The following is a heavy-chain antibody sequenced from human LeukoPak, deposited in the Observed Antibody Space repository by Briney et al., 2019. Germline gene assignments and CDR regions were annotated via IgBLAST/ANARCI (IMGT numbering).Heavy chain of an antibody. Sequence: SETLSLTSTVSGGSISSYYWSWIRQPPGKGLEWIGYIYYSGSTNYNPSLKSRVTISVDTSKNQFSLKLSSVTAADTAVYYCARAAAPDFLLYFDYWGQGTLVTVSS. CDR3: ARAAAPDFLLYFDY. J-gene: IGHJ4*02. V-gene: IGHV4-59*01. D-gene: IGHD1-26*01. CDR2: IYYSGST. CDR1: GGSISSYY.